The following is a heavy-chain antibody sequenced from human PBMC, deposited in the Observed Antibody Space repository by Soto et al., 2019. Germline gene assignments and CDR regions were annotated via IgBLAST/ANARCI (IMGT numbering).Heavy chain of an antibody. CDR3: ASARRTRITMVRGADK. J-gene: IGHJ4*02. CDR1: GGSFSGYY. Sequence: SETLSLTCAVYGGSFSGYYWSWIRQPPGKGLEWIGEINHSGSTNYNPSLKSRVTISVDTSKNQFSLKLSSVTAADTAVYYCASARRTRITMVRGADKWGQGTLVSVSS. D-gene: IGHD3-10*01. CDR2: INHSGST. V-gene: IGHV4-34*01.